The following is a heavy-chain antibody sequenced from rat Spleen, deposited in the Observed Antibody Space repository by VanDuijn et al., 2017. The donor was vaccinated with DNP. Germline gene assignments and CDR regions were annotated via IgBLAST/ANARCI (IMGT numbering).Heavy chain of an antibody. CDR1: GYTFTTYY. J-gene: IGHJ1*01. V-gene: IGHV1-43*01. Sequence: QVQLQQSGAELAKPGSSVMISCRASGYTFTTYYIGWIKQTTRQGLEYIGYINTGSGGTNYNEKFKGKATLTVDKSSSTAFMQLSSLTPDDTAVYYCAGGNYPPGRVYYWYFDFWGPGTMVTVSS. CDR2: INTGSGGT. CDR3: AGGNYPPGRVYYWYFDF. D-gene: IGHD3-2*01.